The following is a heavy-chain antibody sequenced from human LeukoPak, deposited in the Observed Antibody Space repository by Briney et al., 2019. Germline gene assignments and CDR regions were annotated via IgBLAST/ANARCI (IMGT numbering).Heavy chain of an antibody. CDR1: GFTFSRYW. V-gene: IGHV3-7*01. Sequence: GGSLRLSCAASGFTFSRYWMSWVRQAPGKGLEWVANIKKDGSEKYYVDSVKGRFTISRDNAKNSLYLQMNSLRAEDTAVYYCAKLLVYNSGGEAFYYWGPGTLVTGSS. J-gene: IGHJ4*02. CDR2: IKKDGSEK. D-gene: IGHD2-8*01. CDR3: AKLLVYNSGGEAFYY.